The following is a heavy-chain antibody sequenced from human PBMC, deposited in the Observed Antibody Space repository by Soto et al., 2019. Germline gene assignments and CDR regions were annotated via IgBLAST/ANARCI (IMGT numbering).Heavy chain of an antibody. Sequence: GASVKVSCKASGYTFTTYTMHWVRQAPGQRLEWMGWINTVNGDTKYSQDFQGRVTFTRDTSASTAYMELSSLRSEDTAVYYCARGDRLAARPYYGMDVWGQGTTVTVSS. CDR3: ARGDRLAARPYYGMDV. D-gene: IGHD6-6*01. CDR1: GYTFTTYT. V-gene: IGHV1-3*04. CDR2: INTVNGDT. J-gene: IGHJ6*02.